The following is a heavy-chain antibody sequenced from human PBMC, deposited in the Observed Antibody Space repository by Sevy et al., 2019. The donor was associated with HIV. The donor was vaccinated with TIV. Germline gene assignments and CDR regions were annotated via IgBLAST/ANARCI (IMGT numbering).Heavy chain of an antibody. CDR3: ARLYGDYDY. CDR2: IYYSGST. V-gene: IGHV4-39*01. J-gene: IGHJ4*02. CDR1: GGSISSSSYY. D-gene: IGHD4-17*01. Sequence: SETLSLTCTVSGGSISSSSYYWGWIRQPPGKGLEWIGSIYYSGSTYYNPSLKSRVTISVDTSKNQFSLKLSSVTAADTAVYYCARLYGDYDYWGQGTLVTVSS.